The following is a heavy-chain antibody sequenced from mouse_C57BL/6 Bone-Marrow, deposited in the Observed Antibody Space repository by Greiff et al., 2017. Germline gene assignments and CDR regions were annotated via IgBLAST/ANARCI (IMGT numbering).Heavy chain of an antibody. CDR2: IYPSDSET. CDR1: GYTFTSYW. J-gene: IGHJ2*01. Sequence: QVQLQQPGAELVRPGSSVKLSCKASGYTFTSYWMDWVKQRPGQGLEWIGNIYPSDSETHYNQKFKDKATLTVDKSSSTAYMQLSSLTSEDSAVYYCARFITTVVAKGPYLGYWGQGTTLTVSS. V-gene: IGHV1-61*01. D-gene: IGHD1-1*01. CDR3: ARFITTVVAKGPYLGY.